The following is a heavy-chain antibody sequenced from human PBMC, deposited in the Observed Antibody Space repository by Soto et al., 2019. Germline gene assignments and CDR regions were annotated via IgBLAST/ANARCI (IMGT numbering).Heavy chain of an antibody. J-gene: IGHJ5*02. CDR2: INPSGGST. Sequence: VKVSCKASGYTFTSYYMHWVRQAPGQGLEWMGIINPSGGSTSYAQKFQGRVTMTRDTSTSTVYMELSSLRSEDTAVYYCARAGIAVAVWFDPWGQGTLVTVSS. CDR1: GYTFTSYY. CDR3: ARAGIAVAVWFDP. D-gene: IGHD6-19*01. V-gene: IGHV1-46*01.